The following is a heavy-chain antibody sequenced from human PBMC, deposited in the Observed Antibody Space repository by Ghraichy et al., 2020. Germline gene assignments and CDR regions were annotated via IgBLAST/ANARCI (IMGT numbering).Heavy chain of an antibody. Sequence: GGSLRLSCAVSGFTVSGFYMTWVRQAPGKGLEWVSVIYTDGSTYYADSVKGRFTVSRDNANNMVYLQMNSLRVEDTAVYYCARAAWGWMNYYYMDVWGKGTTVTVSS. CDR2: IYTDGST. V-gene: IGHV3-53*01. CDR1: GFTVSGFY. D-gene: IGHD3-16*01. CDR3: ARAAWGWMNYYYMDV. J-gene: IGHJ6*03.